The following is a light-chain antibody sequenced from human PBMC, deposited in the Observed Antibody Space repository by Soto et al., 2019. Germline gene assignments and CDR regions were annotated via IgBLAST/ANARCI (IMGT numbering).Light chain of an antibody. Sequence: QSVLTQPPSLSGAPGQRVTISCTGSSSNIGAGYVVHWYQQLPGTAPKLLIYSNLNRPSGVPDRFSGSKSGTSASLAITGLQAEDEADFYCQSYDSSLSGVIFGGGTKLTVL. CDR3: QSYDSSLSGVI. V-gene: IGLV1-40*01. CDR2: SNL. J-gene: IGLJ2*01. CDR1: SSNIGAGYV.